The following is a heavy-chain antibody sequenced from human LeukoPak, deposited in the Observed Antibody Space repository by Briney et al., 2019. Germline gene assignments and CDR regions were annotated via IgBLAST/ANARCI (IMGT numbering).Heavy chain of an antibody. J-gene: IGHJ3*01. Sequence: GGSLRLSCAGSRFTFSSYGMSWFRQAPGKGLEWVSGISGGGGSISYADSVRGRFTISRDNSRKPGYLQMSSLRAEDTDVYFYDSARGCFDAIDVWGQGTMVTVSS. CDR2: ISGGGGSI. D-gene: IGHD1-26*01. CDR1: RFTFSSYG. CDR3: DSARGCFDAIDV. V-gene: IGHV3-23*01.